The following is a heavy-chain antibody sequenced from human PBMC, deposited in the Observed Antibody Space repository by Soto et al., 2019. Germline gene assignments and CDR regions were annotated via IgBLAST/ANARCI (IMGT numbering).Heavy chain of an antibody. CDR3: ARAPLGIIVAPDF. CDR1: GYSFTTYW. CDR2: IDPTDSYT. D-gene: IGHD3-22*01. Sequence: GEALKISCQASGYSFTTYWISWVRQMPGKGLECMGRIDPTDSYTDYGPSFEGHVTVSTDTSISTTYMDLSSLTSEDTAVYYCARAPLGIIVAPDFWGQGTPVTVSS. V-gene: IGHV5-10-1*01. J-gene: IGHJ4*02.